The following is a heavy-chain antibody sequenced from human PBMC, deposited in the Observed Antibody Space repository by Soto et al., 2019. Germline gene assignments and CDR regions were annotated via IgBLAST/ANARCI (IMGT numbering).Heavy chain of an antibody. J-gene: IGHJ5*02. Sequence: SLTCSVSGGTITSGRSSWNWIRHSPGKGLEWIAYIYHSGSTYYNPSLKSRVTISVDRSENQFSLKLTSVTAADTAVYYCVRESVASGPNYFDTWGPGTLVTVSS. CDR1: GGTITSGRSS. CDR2: IYHSGST. CDR3: VRESVASGPNYFDT. D-gene: IGHD6-6*01. V-gene: IGHV4-30-2*06.